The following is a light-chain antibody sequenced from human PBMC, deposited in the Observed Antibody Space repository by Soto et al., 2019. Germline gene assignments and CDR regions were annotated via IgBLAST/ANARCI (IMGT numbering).Light chain of an antibody. CDR1: QSISSW. CDR3: QQYNNYPYT. V-gene: IGKV1-5*01. CDR2: DAS. J-gene: IGKJ2*01. Sequence: DIQMTQSPSTLSASVGDRVTITCRAGQSISSWLAWYQQKPGKAPKLLIYDASTLESGAPSRFSGSGSGTEFTLTISSLRPDDFATYYCQQYNNYPYTFGQGTKLEIK.